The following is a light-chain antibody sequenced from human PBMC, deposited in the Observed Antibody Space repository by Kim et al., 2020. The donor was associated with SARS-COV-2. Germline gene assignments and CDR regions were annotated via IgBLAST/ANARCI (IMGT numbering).Light chain of an antibody. J-gene: IGLJ3*02. V-gene: IGLV3-19*01. CDR2: GKN. CDR1: SLRSYY. CDR3: NSRDSSGNHHWV. Sequence: LGKTVRITCQGESLRSYYASWYQQKPGQAPVLVIYGKNNRPSGIPDRFSGSSSGNTASLTITGAQAEDEADYYCNSRDSSGNHHWVFGGGTQLTVL.